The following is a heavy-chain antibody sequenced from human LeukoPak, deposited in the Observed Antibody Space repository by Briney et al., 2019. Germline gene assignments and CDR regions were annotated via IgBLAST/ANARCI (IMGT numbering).Heavy chain of an antibody. D-gene: IGHD5-12*01. CDR1: GGSISRYY. CDR3: ARYRGASGYHFDY. J-gene: IGHJ4*02. Sequence: PSETLSLTCAVSGGSISRYYWNWIRQPPGKGLEWIGYIFYSGSTSYNPSLKSRVTISVDTSKNQFSLKLSSVTAADTAMYYCARYRGASGYHFDYWGQGTLVTVSS. CDR2: IFYSGST. V-gene: IGHV4-59*12.